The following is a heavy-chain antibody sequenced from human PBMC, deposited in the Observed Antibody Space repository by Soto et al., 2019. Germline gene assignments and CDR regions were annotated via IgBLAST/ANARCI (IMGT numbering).Heavy chain of an antibody. D-gene: IGHD6-19*01. J-gene: IGHJ4*02. Sequence: QVQLVESGGGVVHPGRSLRLSFVTSGFTFSSYAMHWVRQAPGKGLEWVAVISYDGSNKYYADSVKGRFTISRDNSKNTLYLQMNSLRDEDTAAYYWARDWQWLEYGGKGTLINVSS. V-gene: IGHV3-30-3*01. CDR1: GFTFSSYA. CDR2: ISYDGSNK. CDR3: ARDWQWLEY.